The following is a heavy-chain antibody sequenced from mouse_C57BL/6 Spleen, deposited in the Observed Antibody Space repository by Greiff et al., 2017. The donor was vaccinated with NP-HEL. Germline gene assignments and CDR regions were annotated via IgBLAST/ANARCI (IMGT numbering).Heavy chain of an antibody. CDR3: ARSELGPFDY. CDR1: GYAFSSYW. Sequence: VQLVESGAELVKPGASVKISCKASGYAFSSYWMNWVKQRPGKGLEWIGQIYPGDGDTNYNGKFKGKATLTADKSSSTAYMQLSSLTSEDSAVYFCARSELGPFDYWGQGTTLTVSS. J-gene: IGHJ2*01. V-gene: IGHV1-80*01. D-gene: IGHD4-1*01. CDR2: IYPGDGDT.